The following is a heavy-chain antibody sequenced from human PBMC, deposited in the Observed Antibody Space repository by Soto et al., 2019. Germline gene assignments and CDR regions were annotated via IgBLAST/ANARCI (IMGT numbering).Heavy chain of an antibody. CDR1: GFNVSSTS. CDR2: SYSGAGT. J-gene: IGHJ4*02. D-gene: IGHD2-2*01. CDR3: AREGSGSSTSFDY. Sequence: VQLVESGGGLVQPGGSLRLSCAASGFNVSSTSMSWVRQAPGKGLEWVSVSYSGAGTHYAGSVKGRFTISRDTSKNTLYLQMNSLRVEETAVYYCAREGSGSSTSFDYWGQGTLVTVSS. V-gene: IGHV3-66*01.